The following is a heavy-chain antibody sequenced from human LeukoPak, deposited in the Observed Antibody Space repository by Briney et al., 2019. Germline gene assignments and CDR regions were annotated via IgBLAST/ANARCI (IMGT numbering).Heavy chain of an antibody. J-gene: IGHJ4*02. V-gene: IGHV4-34*01. Sequence: PSETLSLTCAVYGGSFSGYYCSWIRQPPGKGLEWIGEINHSGSTNYNPSLKSRVTISVDTSKNQFSLKLSSVTAADTAVYDCARSGPVDCSGGSCYEGYWGQGTLVTVSS. CDR3: ARSGPVDCSGGSCYEGY. CDR2: INHSGST. D-gene: IGHD2-15*01. CDR1: GGSFSGYY.